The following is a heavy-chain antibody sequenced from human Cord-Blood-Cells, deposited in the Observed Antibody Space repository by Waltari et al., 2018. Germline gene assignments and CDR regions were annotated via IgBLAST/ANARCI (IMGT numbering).Heavy chain of an antibody. CDR2: IIPIFGTA. V-gene: IGHV1-69*01. D-gene: IGHD4-4*01. Sequence: QLQLVQSGAAVNKPGSSVKVSWKASGATVSSYAISWVRQAPGQGLAWMGGIIPIFGTANYAQKFQGRVTITADESTSTAYMELSSLRSEDTAVYYCACPSTTVFAFDIWGQGTMVTVSS. CDR1: GATVSSYA. CDR3: ACPSTTVFAFDI. J-gene: IGHJ3*02.